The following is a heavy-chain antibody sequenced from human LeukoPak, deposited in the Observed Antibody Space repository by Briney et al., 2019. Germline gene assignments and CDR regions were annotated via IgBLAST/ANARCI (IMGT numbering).Heavy chain of an antibody. J-gene: IGHJ4*02. CDR1: GGSFSGYY. CDR2: INHSGST. V-gene: IGHV4-34*01. D-gene: IGHD3-22*01. Sequence: TSETLSLTCAVYGGSFSGYYWSWIRQPPGKGLEWIGEINHSGSTNYNPSLKSRVTISVDTSKNQFSLKLSSVTAADTAVYYCARLRITMIVVVISVGSYFDYRGQGTLVTVSS. CDR3: ARLRITMIVVVISVGSYFDY.